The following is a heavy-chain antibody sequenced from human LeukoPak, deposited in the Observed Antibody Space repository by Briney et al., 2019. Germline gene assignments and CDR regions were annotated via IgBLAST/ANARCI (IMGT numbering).Heavy chain of an antibody. CDR1: GYTLTAYY. CDR2: INPNTGGT. Sequence: ASVKVSCKASGYTLTAYYMHWVRQAPGQGLEWMGWINPNTGGTNYAQKFQGRVTMTWDTSISTAYMELRGLRSDDTAVFYCASSDGYNEAGYYYYMDVWGKGATVTVSS. CDR3: ASSDGYNEAGYYYYMDV. D-gene: IGHD5-24*01. J-gene: IGHJ6*03. V-gene: IGHV1-2*02.